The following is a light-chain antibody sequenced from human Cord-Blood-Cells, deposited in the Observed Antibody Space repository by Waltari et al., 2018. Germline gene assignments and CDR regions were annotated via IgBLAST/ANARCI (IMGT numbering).Light chain of an antibody. Sequence: QSALTQPASVSGSPGQSITISCTGTSSDVCVYHFAPWYQQHPGKPPKLMIYDVSNRPSGVSNRFSGSKSGNTASLTISGLQAEDEADYYCSSYTSSSTSYVFGTGTKVTVL. CDR1: SSDVCVYHF. V-gene: IGLV2-14*01. J-gene: IGLJ1*01. CDR2: DVS. CDR3: SSYTSSSTSYV.